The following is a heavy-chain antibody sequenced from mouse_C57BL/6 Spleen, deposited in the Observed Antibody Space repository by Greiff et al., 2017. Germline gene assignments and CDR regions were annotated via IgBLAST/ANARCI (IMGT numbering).Heavy chain of an antibody. CDR2: IRNKANGYTT. Sequence: EVKVVESGGGLVQPGASLRLSCAASGFTFTDYYMSWVRQPPGKAPAWLALIRNKANGYTTEYTASVKGRFTISRDNSQNILYLQMNTLRAEDSATYNCVKAVITPSQYFDVWGTGTTVTVSS. J-gene: IGHJ1*03. CDR3: VKAVITPSQYFDV. V-gene: IGHV7-4*01. D-gene: IGHD2-4*01. CDR1: GFTFTDYY.